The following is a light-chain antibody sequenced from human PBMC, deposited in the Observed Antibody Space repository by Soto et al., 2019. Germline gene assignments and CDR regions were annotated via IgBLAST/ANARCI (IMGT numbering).Light chain of an antibody. CDR3: QQGHNCPLS. CDR2: SAS. Sequence: EIGMTQSPATLSVSPGERATLSCRASQSISTELAWYQQKPGQPPSLLIYSASPRATGIPARFTGSGSGSEFTFTISGLPSEDFAAYYGQQGHNCPLSVGQGTRLDI. CDR1: QSISTE. J-gene: IGKJ2*01. V-gene: IGKV3-15*01.